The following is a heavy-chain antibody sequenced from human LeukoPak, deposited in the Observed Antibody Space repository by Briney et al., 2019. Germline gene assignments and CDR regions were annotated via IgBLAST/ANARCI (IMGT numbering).Heavy chain of an antibody. CDR1: GFTLSSYA. CDR3: AKYDCAGWYCLRAFNY. Sequence: GGSLRLSCAASGFTLSSYAMSWVRQAPGKGLEWVSLISGNAGSTYYVDSVKGRFTISRDITKNTLYLQMNSLRAEDTATYYCAKYDCAGWYCLRAFNYWGQGTLVTVSS. CDR2: ISGNAGST. V-gene: IGHV3-23*01. D-gene: IGHD2-15*01. J-gene: IGHJ4*02.